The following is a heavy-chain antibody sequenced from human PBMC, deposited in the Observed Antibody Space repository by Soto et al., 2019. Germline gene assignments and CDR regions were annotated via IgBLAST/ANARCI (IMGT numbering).Heavy chain of an antibody. V-gene: IGHV1-3*01. D-gene: IGHD6-13*01. CDR2: INAGNGNT. J-gene: IGHJ4*02. Sequence: QVQLVQSGAEVKKPGASVKVSCKASGNTFTSYSVYWVRQAPGQGLEWMGWINAGNGNTRYSQKFQDRVTITRDTSASTVYMELSSLRSEDTAVYYCARDRYSSSWYVGAFDYWGQGTLGTVSS. CDR1: GNTFTSYS. CDR3: ARDRYSSSWYVGAFDY.